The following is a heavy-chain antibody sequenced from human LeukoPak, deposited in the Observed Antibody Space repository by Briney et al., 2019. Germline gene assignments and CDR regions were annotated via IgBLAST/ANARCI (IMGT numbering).Heavy chain of an antibody. J-gene: IGHJ4*02. CDR1: GFTFSNYG. V-gene: IGHV3-23*01. CDR3: VIWGDYDVLTGYYVPDY. CDR2: ITGSGTNR. D-gene: IGHD3-9*01. Sequence: GGSLRLSCVASGFTFSNYGMTWVRQAPGKGLEWVTAITGSGTNRYYADSLKGRFTTSRDNPKNTVFLQMNSLRHEDTAIYYCVIWGDYDVLTGYYVPDYWGQGTLVTVAS.